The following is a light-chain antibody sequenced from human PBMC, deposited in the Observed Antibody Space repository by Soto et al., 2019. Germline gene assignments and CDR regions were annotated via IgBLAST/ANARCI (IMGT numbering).Light chain of an antibody. Sequence: QSALTQPASVSGSPGQSITISCTGTSSDVGSYNLVSWYQQHPGKAPKLMIYEVSKRPSGVSNRFSGSKSGNTASLTISGLQAEDEADYYCCSYAGVAHVVFGGGTKLTVL. CDR1: SSDVGSYNL. CDR3: CSYAGVAHVV. CDR2: EVS. V-gene: IGLV2-23*02. J-gene: IGLJ2*01.